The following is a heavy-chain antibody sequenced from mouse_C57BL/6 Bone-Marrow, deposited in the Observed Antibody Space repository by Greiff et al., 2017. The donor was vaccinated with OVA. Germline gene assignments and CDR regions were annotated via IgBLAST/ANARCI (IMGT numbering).Heavy chain of an antibody. CDR3: TSRYYGYDAWFAY. CDR1: GFTFSDAW. V-gene: IGHV6-6*01. D-gene: IGHD2-2*01. CDR2: IRNKANNHAT. Sequence: EVQRVESGGGLVQPGGSMKLSCAASGFTFSDAWMDWVRQSPEKGLEWVAEIRNKANNHATYYAESVKGRFTISRDDSKSSGYLQMNSLRAEDTGIYYCTSRYYGYDAWFAYWGQGTLVTVSA. J-gene: IGHJ3*01.